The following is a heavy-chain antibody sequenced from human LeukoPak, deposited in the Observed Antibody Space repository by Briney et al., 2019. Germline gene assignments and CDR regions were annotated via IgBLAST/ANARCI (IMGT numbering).Heavy chain of an antibody. CDR2: IYYSGST. CDR3: ARDSVAGHYDY. Sequence: SETLSLTCTVSGGSISSYYWSWIRQPPGKGLEWIGYIYYSGSTNYNPSLKSRVTISVDTSKNQFSLKLSSVTAADTAVYYCARDSVAGHYDYWGQGTLVTVTS. V-gene: IGHV4-59*01. J-gene: IGHJ4*02. D-gene: IGHD6-19*01. CDR1: GGSISSYY.